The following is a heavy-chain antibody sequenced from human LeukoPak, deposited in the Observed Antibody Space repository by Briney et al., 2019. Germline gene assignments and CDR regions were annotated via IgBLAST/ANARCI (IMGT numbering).Heavy chain of an antibody. J-gene: IGHJ4*02. CDR2: MNPNSGNT. D-gene: IGHD2-2*01. CDR1: GYTFTSYD. Sequence: ASVKVSCKASGYTFTSYDINWVRQATGQGLEWMGWMNPNSGNTGYAQKFQGRVTMTRNTSISTAYMELSSLRSEDTAVYYCARQGPGDCSSTRCYGVGSWGQGTLVTVSS. V-gene: IGHV1-8*01. CDR3: ARQGPGDCSSTRCYGVGS.